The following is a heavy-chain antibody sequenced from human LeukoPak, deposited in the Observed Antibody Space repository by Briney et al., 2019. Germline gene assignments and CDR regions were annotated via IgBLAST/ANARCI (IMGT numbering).Heavy chain of an antibody. CDR1: GGSISSYY. CDR3: ARHSSDWFYFDY. D-gene: IGHD6-19*01. J-gene: IGHJ4*02. Sequence: SETLSLTCTVSGGSISSYYWSWIRQPPGKGLEWIGYIYYSGSTNYNPSLKSRVTISVDTSKNQFSLKLSSVTAADTAIYYCARHSSDWFYFDYWGQGTLVTVSS. V-gene: IGHV4-59*08. CDR2: IYYSGST.